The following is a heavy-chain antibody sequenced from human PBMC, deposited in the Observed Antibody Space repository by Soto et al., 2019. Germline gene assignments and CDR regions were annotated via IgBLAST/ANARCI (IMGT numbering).Heavy chain of an antibody. CDR3: VSGEGRYGPDTRFDY. D-gene: IGHD3-10*01. V-gene: IGHV3-30*03. CDR1: GFSFSNHG. J-gene: IGHJ4*02. CDR2: ISHGGSDT. Sequence: QMQLVESGGGAVQPGRSLRLSCAASGFSFSNHGMHWVRQAPGKGLDWVADISHGGSDTWYADSVKGRFTISRDNSKNTVYLQMDGLRSEDTAIDYCVSGEGRYGPDTRFDYWGQGTLVTVSS.